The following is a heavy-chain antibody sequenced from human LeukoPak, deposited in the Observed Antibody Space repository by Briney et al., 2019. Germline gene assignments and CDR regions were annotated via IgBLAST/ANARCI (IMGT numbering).Heavy chain of an antibody. D-gene: IGHD5-24*01. CDR3: ARDPLGDGYNFDY. CDR1: GFSFSSYW. J-gene: IGHJ4*02. Sequence: GRSLRLSCTASGFSFSSYWMHWVRQAPGKGLEWVAVISYDGSNKYYADSVKGRFTISRDNSKNTLYLQMNSLRAEDTAVYYCARDPLGDGYNFDYWGQGTLVTVSS. CDR2: ISYDGSNK. V-gene: IGHV3-30-3*01.